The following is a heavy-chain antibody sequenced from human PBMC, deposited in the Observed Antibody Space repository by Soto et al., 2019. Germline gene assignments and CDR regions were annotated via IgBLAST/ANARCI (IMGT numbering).Heavy chain of an antibody. Sequence: QVQLVESGGGVVQPGRSLRLSCAASGFTFSSYGMHWVRQAPGKGLEWVAVIWYDGSNKYYADSVKGRFTISRDNSKNTLYLQMNSLRAEDTAVYYCARDLGLIAVVGPFDYWGQGTLVTVSS. J-gene: IGHJ4*02. CDR3: ARDLGLIAVVGPFDY. CDR1: GFTFSSYG. V-gene: IGHV3-33*01. D-gene: IGHD3-22*01. CDR2: IWYDGSNK.